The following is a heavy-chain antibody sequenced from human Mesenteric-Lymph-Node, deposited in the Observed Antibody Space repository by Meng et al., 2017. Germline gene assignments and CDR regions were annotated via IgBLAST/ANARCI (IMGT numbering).Heavy chain of an antibody. J-gene: IGHJ5*02. V-gene: IGHV4-34*01. Sequence: VQLQKRAAGLLKPSGTLSLTCAVYGGSFSGYYWSWIRQPPGKGLEWIGEINHSGSTNYNPSLKSRVTISVDTSKNQFSLKLTSVTAADTAVYYCATNYYGSGSYSDYNWFDPWGQGTLVTVSS. CDR2: INHSGST. CDR1: GGSFSGYY. D-gene: IGHD3-10*01. CDR3: ATNYYGSGSYSDYNWFDP.